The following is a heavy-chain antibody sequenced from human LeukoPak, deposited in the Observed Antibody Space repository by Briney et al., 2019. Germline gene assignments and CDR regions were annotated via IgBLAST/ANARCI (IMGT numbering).Heavy chain of an antibody. CDR2: ISYHGSNI. CDR3: ARKNEQGVTDF. CDR1: GFTFTCCG. Sequence: TGGSLRLSCAASGFTFTCCGMHWVRQAPGKGLEWLAVISYHGSNIYYADSVKGRFTISRDNSKNTAFLQMNSLRPEDTALYHCARKNEQGVTDFWGQGALVTVSA. V-gene: IGHV3-30*03. D-gene: IGHD1-1*01. J-gene: IGHJ4*02.